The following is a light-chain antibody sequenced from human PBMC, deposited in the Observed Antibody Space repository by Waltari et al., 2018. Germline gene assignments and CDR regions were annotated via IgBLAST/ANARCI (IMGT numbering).Light chain of an antibody. Sequence: QSALPQPPSVSGAPGQRVTISCTGRGPKIGAGYAGHWYQQFPGTVPKLLLSGNNNRPSGVPDRFSASKTGTSASLAITGLQAEDEADYYCQSYDRSLSVVFGGGTKLTVL. V-gene: IGLV1-40*01. CDR1: GPKIGAGYA. CDR3: QSYDRSLSVV. J-gene: IGLJ2*01. CDR2: GNN.